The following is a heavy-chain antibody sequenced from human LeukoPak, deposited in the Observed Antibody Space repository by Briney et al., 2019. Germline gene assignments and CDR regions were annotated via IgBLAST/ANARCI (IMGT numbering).Heavy chain of an antibody. D-gene: IGHD3-22*01. CDR2: ISGSGGST. J-gene: IGHJ6*03. CDR1: GFTFSSYA. V-gene: IGHV3-23*01. Sequence: GGSLRPSCAASGFTFSSYAMSWVRQAPGKGLEWVSAISGSGGSTYYADSVKGRFTISRDNSKNTLYLQMNSLRAEDTAVYYCAGGYYPEYYYYMDVWGKGTTVTVSS. CDR3: AGGYYPEYYYYMDV.